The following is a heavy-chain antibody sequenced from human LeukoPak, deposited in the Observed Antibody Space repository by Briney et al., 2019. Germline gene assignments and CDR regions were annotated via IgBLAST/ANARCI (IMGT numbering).Heavy chain of an antibody. J-gene: IGHJ4*02. CDR1: GFTFSSYV. CDR2: ISYDGSNK. CDR3: AKPYGDHPRYYFDY. V-gene: IGHV3-30*18. Sequence: PGGSLRLSCAASGFTFSSYVMYWVRQAPGKGLEWVAVISYDGSNKYYADSVKGRFTISRDNSKNTLYLQMNSLRAEDTAVYYCAKPYGDHPRYYFDYWGQGTLVTVSS. D-gene: IGHD4-17*01.